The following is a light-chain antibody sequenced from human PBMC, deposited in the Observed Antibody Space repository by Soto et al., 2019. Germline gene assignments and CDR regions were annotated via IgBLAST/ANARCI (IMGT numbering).Light chain of an antibody. J-gene: IGLJ1*01. CDR3: GSWDSSLSAYV. Sequence: GQKVTISCSGSSSNIGGNSVSWYQQLPGTAPKLLIYDDNKRLSGIPDRFSGSKSGTSATLGITGFQTGDEADYYCGSWDSSLSAYVFGTGTKVTVL. V-gene: IGLV1-51*01. CDR2: DDN. CDR1: SSNIGGNS.